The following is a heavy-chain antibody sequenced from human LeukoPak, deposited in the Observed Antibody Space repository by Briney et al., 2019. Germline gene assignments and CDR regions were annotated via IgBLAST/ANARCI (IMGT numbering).Heavy chain of an antibody. CDR2: INGGADST. J-gene: IGHJ4*02. CDR1: GITFSSYA. V-gene: IGHV3-23*01. Sequence: GGSLRLSCVASGITFSSYAMSWVRQAPGKGLEWVSAINGGADSTYYADSVKGRFTISRDNSKNTLYLQMNSLRAEDTAVYYCAKDGGFWGQGTLVTVSS. D-gene: IGHD3-16*01. CDR3: AKDGGF.